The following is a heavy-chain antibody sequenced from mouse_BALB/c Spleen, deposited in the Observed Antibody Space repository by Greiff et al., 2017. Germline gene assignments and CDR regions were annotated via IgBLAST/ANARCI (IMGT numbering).Heavy chain of an antibody. Sequence: EVQVVESGGGLVKPGGSLKLSCAASGFTFSSYAMSWVRQSPEKRLEWVAEISSGGSYTYYPDTVTGRFTISRDNANNTLYMEMRSLRSEDTAMCYCAGVGYYDGAWLAYWGQGTLVTVSA. CDR1: GFTFSSYA. CDR2: ISSGGSYT. J-gene: IGHJ3*01. V-gene: IGHV5-9-4*01. D-gene: IGHD1-1*01. CDR3: AGVGYYDGAWLAY.